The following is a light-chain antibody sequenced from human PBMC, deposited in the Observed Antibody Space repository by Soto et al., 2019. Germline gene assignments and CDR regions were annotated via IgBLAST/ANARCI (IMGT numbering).Light chain of an antibody. V-gene: IGKV3-20*01. Sequence: EIGLTQSPGTLSLSPGERATLSCRASQSISSTNLAWYQQKPGQAPRLLIYGASNRATGIADRFSGSYSGTDFSLTISRLEPEDYAVYYCQQSGTSPLLTFDGGTKVEIK. CDR1: QSISSTN. CDR2: GAS. CDR3: QQSGTSPLLT. J-gene: IGKJ4*01.